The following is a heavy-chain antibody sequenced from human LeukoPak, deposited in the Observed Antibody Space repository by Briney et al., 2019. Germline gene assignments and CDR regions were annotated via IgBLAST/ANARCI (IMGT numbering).Heavy chain of an antibody. CDR2: ISPSGGST. J-gene: IGHJ5*02. CDR3: ARDNSVRDEAWWFNP. D-gene: IGHD5-24*01. Sequence: ASAKVSCKAFGYTFTNNYRHWVRQAPGQGLEWMGVISPSGGSTTYAQKFQCSVTLTRDMSTSTDYLELSSLRSEDTAVYYCARDNSVRDEAWWFNPWGQGTLVTVSS. CDR1: GYTFTNNY. V-gene: IGHV1-46*01.